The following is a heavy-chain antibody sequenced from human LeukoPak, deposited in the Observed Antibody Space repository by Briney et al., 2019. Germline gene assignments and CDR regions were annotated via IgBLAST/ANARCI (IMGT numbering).Heavy chain of an antibody. CDR2: ISSSGGTI. CDR3: ARDPLNYYGSGSTFDY. CDR1: GFTFSSYE. V-gene: IGHV3-48*03. Sequence: PGGSLRLSCAASGFTFSSYEMNWVRQAPGKGLEWVSYISSSGGTIYYADSVKGRFTISRDNAKNSLYLQMNSLRAEDTAVYYCARDPLNYYGSGSTFDYWGQGTLVTVSS. J-gene: IGHJ4*02. D-gene: IGHD3-10*01.